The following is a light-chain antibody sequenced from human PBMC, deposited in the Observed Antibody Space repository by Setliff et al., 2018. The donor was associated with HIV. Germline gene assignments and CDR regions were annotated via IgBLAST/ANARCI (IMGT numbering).Light chain of an antibody. CDR3: NSYTTNNTLV. V-gene: IGLV2-14*03. CDR2: AVS. Sequence: QSVLTQPASVSGSPGQSITVSCTGTSSDVGGHNYVFWYQQHPGKVPQLLIYAVSNRPSGGSDRFSGSKSGNTASLTISGLQADDEADYYCNSYTTNNTLVFGGGTKGTVL. J-gene: IGLJ2*01. CDR1: SSDVGGHNY.